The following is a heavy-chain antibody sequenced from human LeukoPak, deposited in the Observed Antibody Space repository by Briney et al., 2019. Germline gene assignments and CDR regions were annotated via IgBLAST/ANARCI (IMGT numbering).Heavy chain of an antibody. V-gene: IGHV1-18*04. CDR3: ARGPIAAAGDY. D-gene: IGHD6-13*01. CDR2: INANNGNT. Sequence: AASVKVSCKGSGYTFTGYYMHWVRQAPGQGLEWMGWINANNGNTNYAQNLQGRVTMTRDTSTSTAYMELRSLRSDDTAVYYCARGPIAAAGDYWGQGTLVTVSS. CDR1: GYTFTGYY. J-gene: IGHJ4*02.